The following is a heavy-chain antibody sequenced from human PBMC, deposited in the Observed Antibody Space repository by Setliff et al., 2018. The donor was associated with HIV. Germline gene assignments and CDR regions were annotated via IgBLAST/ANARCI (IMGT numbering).Heavy chain of an antibody. D-gene: IGHD5-18*01. J-gene: IGHJ4*02. V-gene: IGHV4-4*09. CDR1: GASISSYS. Sequence: PSETLSLTCTVSGASISSYSWSWIRQSPGKRLEWIGYIHPYGSTDYNPSLESRVTISVDTSKNQLSLKLRSVAAADTAVYYCARGGYRDGYDYWGQGTLVTVSS. CDR3: ARGGYRDGYDY. CDR2: IHPYGST.